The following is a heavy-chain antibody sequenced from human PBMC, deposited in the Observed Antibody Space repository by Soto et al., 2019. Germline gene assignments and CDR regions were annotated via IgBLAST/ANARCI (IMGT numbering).Heavy chain of an antibody. CDR2: IYDGGTT. CDR3: ARGPSGDKIDY. D-gene: IGHD7-27*01. V-gene: IGHV4-30-4*01. J-gene: IGHJ4*02. Sequence: SETLSLTCTVSGGSISSAAYCWSRIRQSPDKGLEWIGHIYDGGTTYSSPSLKGRVTISADTSETQFSLKLSSVSAADTAVYYCARGPSGDKIDYWGQGIQVTVSS. CDR1: GGSISSAAYC.